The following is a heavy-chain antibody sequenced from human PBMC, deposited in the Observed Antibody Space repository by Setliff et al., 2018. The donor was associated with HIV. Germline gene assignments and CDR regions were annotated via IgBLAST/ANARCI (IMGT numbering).Heavy chain of an antibody. CDR2: IYYSGSA. V-gene: IGHV4-30-4*08. CDR1: GGSISSGDYF. CDR3: VRGPQWLVQKGRVYYFDY. J-gene: IGHJ4*02. Sequence: PSETLSLTCTVSGGSISSGDYFLSWIRQAPGKGLGWIGCIYYSGSAYYNPSLQSRVTVSVDTSKNQVSLKLNSMSAADTAVYFCVRGPQWLVQKGRVYYFDYWGQGALVTVSS. D-gene: IGHD6-19*01.